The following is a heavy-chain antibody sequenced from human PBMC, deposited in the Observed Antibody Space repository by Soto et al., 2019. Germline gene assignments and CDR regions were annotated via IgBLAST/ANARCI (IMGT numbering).Heavy chain of an antibody. CDR2: IYPGDSDT. CDR3: ARQHSDYGVDGMDV. CDR1: GYSFTSGV. V-gene: IGHV5-51*01. Sequence: PEESLRISWKGSGYSFTSGVIGWVRQMPGKGLEWMGIIYPGDSDTRYSPSFQGQVTISADKSISTAYLQWSSLKASDTAMYYCARQHSDYGVDGMDVWGQGTTVTVSS. J-gene: IGHJ6*02. D-gene: IGHD4-17*01.